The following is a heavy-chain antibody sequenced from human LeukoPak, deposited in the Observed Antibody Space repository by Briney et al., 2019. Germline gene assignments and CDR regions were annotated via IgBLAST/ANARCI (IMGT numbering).Heavy chain of an antibody. CDR3: ARERTRGFGGDRGGFDY. CDR2: IYYSGST. CDR1: GGSISSYY. V-gene: IGHV4-59*01. J-gene: IGHJ4*02. D-gene: IGHD2-21*01. Sequence: SETLSLTCTVSGGSISSYYWSWIRQPPGKGLEWIRYIYYSGSTNYNPSLKSRVTISVDTSKNQFSLKLSSVTAADTAVYYCARERTRGFGGDRGGFDYWGQGTLVTVSS.